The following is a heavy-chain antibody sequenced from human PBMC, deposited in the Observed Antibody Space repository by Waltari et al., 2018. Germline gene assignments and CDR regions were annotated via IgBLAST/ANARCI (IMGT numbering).Heavy chain of an antibody. CDR1: GFTFSTYW. J-gene: IGHJ6*02. D-gene: IGHD3-10*01. V-gene: IGHV3-74*01. Sequence: EVELVESGGGLVQPGGSLILSCVAYGFTFSTYWMPWVRQAPGKGLVWVSRMNSDGSTTAYADSVKGRFTISRDNAKNTLYLQINSLTGEDTAVYYCARDLSYGSGSYNGMDAWGQGTTVTASS. CDR2: MNSDGSTT. CDR3: ARDLSYGSGSYNGMDA.